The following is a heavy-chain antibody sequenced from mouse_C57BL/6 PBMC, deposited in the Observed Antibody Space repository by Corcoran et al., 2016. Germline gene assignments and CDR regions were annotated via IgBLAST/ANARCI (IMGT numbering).Heavy chain of an antibody. Sequence: QIQLQQSGAELARPGASVTLSGTASGYTFSSYGISWVKQRTGQGLEWVGEIYPGSGNTYYNEKFKGKATLTAYKSSSTAYMELRSLTSEDSAVYFCERYYYGSSRLFAYWGQGTLVTVSA. J-gene: IGHJ3*01. V-gene: IGHV1-81*01. D-gene: IGHD1-1*01. CDR1: GYTFSSYG. CDR3: ERYYYGSSRLFAY. CDR2: IYPGSGNT.